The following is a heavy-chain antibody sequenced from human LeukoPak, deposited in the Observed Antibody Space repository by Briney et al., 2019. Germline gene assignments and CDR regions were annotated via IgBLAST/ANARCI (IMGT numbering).Heavy chain of an antibody. CDR2: IYTSGGT. CDR3: ARDYNDILTGCFDY. V-gene: IGHV4-4*07. D-gene: IGHD3-9*01. CDR1: GASMTSYY. J-gene: IGHJ4*02. Sequence: PSPTLSLTCTVSGASMTSYYWSWIRQPAGKGLEWFARIYTSGGTIYNPSLKSRVTMSVDTSKNQFSLELRSVTAADTALYYCARDYNDILTGCFDYWGQGTLVTVSP.